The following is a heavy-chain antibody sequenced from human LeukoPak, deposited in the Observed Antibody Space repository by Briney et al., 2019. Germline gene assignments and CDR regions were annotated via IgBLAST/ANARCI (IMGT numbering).Heavy chain of an antibody. V-gene: IGHV1-8*03. J-gene: IGHJ5*02. CDR1: GYSFTAYW. CDR2: MNPNSGNT. CDR3: ARGFHTGVFDP. D-gene: IGHD3-10*01. Sequence: GESLKISCKGSGYSFTAYWIGWVRQATGQGLEWMGWMNPNSGNTGYAQKFQGRVTITRNTSISTAYMELSSLRSEDTAVYYCARGFHTGVFDPWGQGTLVTVSS.